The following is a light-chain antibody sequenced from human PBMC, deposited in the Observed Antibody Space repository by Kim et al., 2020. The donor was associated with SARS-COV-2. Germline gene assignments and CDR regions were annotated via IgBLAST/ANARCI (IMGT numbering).Light chain of an antibody. CDR1: QSVSSSY. Sequence: PGERATLSCRASQSVSSSYLAWYQQRPGQAPRLLIYAASIRATGIPDRFSGSGSGTDFSLTISRLEPEDSAVYYCQQYGGSPLITFGQGTRLEIK. CDR2: AAS. V-gene: IGKV3-20*01. CDR3: QQYGGSPLIT. J-gene: IGKJ5*01.